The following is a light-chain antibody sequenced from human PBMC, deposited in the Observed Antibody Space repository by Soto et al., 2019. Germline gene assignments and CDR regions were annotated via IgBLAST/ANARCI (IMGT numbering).Light chain of an antibody. V-gene: IGLV1-44*01. Sequence: QSVLTQPPSASGTPGQRVTISCSGSSSNIGSNTVDWYQQFPGTAPKLLIYSNNQRHSGVPDRFSGSKSGTSASLAISGLQSEDEADYYCAAWDDSLNGHVFGGGTKLTVL. CDR2: SNN. CDR1: SSNIGSNT. CDR3: AAWDDSLNGHV. J-gene: IGLJ2*01.